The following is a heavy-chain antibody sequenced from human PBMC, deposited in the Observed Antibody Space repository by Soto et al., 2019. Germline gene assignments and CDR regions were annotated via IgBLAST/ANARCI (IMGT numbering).Heavy chain of an antibody. D-gene: IGHD6-13*01. V-gene: IGHV2-5*02. CDR3: AHSGIAYSSSWYAPPGLFDP. CDR1: EFSLSTSGVG. Sequence: SGPTLVNPTQTLTLTCTFSEFSLSTSGVGVGWIRQPPGKALEWLALIYWDDDKRYSPSLKSRLTITKDTSKNQVVLTMTNMDPVDTATYYCAHSGIAYSSSWYAPPGLFDPWAHGTPVTVS. CDR2: IYWDDDK. J-gene: IGHJ5*02.